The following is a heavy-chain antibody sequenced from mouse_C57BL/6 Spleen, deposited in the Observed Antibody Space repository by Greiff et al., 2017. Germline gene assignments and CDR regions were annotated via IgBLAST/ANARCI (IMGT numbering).Heavy chain of an antibody. CDR2: IYPGHSDT. CDR3: TRGGLGRGYYFDY. CDR1: GYTFTSYW. J-gene: IGHJ2*01. D-gene: IGHD4-1*01. Sequence: EVQLQQSGTVLARPGASVKMSCKTSGYTFTSYWLHWVKQRPGQGLEWIGAIYPGHSDTSYNQKFKGKAKLTAVTSASTAYMELSSLTNADSAVYYLTRGGLGRGYYFDYWGQGTTLTVSS. V-gene: IGHV1-5*01.